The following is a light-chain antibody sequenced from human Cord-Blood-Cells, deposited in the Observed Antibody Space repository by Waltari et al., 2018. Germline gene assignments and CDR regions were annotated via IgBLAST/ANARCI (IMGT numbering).Light chain of an antibody. CDR3: QQYNNWPPFT. J-gene: IGKJ3*01. CDR1: QSVSSN. Sequence: EIVMTQSPATLSVSPGERATLSCRASQSVSSNLAWYQQKPGQAPRLRIYGASPRATGIPARFSGSGSGTEFTLTISSLQSEDFAVYYCQQYNNWPPFTFGPGTKVDIK. V-gene: IGKV3-15*01. CDR2: GAS.